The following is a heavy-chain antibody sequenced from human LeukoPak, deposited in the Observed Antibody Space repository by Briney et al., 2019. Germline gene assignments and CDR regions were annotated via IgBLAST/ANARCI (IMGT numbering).Heavy chain of an antibody. CDR2: IYYKEGT. J-gene: IGHJ4*02. D-gene: IGHD6-19*01. Sequence: SETLSLTCTVSGGSITSHFWTWIRQPPGKGLEWIGHIYYKEGTSYNPSLKSRLTISLDTSKSQFTLQLTSVTAADTAVYYCAGAVQQWPYDYWGQGILVSASS. CDR3: AGAVQQWPYDY. V-gene: IGHV4-59*11. CDR1: GGSITSHF.